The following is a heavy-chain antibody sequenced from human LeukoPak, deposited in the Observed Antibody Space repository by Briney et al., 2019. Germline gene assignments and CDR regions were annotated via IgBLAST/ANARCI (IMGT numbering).Heavy chain of an antibody. D-gene: IGHD3-3*01. CDR1: GGSISSSSYY. CDR3: AGGYYDFWSGYYTIGMDV. Sequence: SETLSLTRTVSGGSISSSSYYWGWIRQPPGKGLEWIGSIYYSGSTYYNPSLKSRVTISVDRSKNQFSLKLSSVTAADTAVYYCAGGYYDFWSGYYTIGMDVWGQGTTVTVSS. J-gene: IGHJ6*02. CDR2: IYYSGST. V-gene: IGHV4-39*01.